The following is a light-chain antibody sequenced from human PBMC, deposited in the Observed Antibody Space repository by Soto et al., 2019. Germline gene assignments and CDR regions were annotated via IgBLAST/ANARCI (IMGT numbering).Light chain of an antibody. Sequence: QSALTQPASVSGSPGQSITISCTGTSSDVGGYNYVSWYQQLPGKAPKLMIYDVSNRPSGVSNRLSRSMTGNTASLTTSGLHSEDDADYYFSSFTCGSPPYVFGTGTKLTVL. CDR1: SSDVGGYNY. CDR2: DVS. J-gene: IGLJ1*01. V-gene: IGLV2-14*01. CDR3: SSFTCGSPPYV.